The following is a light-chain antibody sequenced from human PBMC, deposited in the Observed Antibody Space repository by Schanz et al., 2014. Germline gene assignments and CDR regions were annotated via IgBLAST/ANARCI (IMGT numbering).Light chain of an antibody. CDR2: LNNDGSH. V-gene: IGLV4-69*01. Sequence: QSLLTQSPSASASLGASVKLTCTLSSGHSNYAIAWHQQQPEKGPRYLMRLNNDGSHSKGDGIPDRFSGSSSGAERYLTISSLQSEDEADYYCQTWGTAMVIFGGGTKLTVL. J-gene: IGLJ2*01. CDR1: SGHSNYA. CDR3: QTWGTAMVI.